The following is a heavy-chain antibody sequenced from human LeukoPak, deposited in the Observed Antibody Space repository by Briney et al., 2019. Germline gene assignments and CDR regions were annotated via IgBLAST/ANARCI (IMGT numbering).Heavy chain of an antibody. CDR2: ITSVSGHI. Sequence: GSLRLSCTASGFSFSNYNMNWVRQAPGKGLEWVSSITSVSGHIYYADSVRGRFTISRDNAKNSLHLQLNSLRAEDTAVYYCYVAVAGSVLNYWGQGTLVTVSS. CDR1: GFSFSNYN. D-gene: IGHD6-19*01. V-gene: IGHV3-21*01. CDR3: YVAVAGSVLNY. J-gene: IGHJ4*02.